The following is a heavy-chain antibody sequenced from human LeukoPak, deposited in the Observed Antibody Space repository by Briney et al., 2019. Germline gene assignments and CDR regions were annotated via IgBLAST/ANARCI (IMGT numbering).Heavy chain of an antibody. CDR3: ATRVCDTNGCPYYFEN. Sequence: RGSPRLSCLDSGFTLCNYAMSWGPPAPGERLEWVSGVTISVRAAYYAHSVKGRFTISRDNIQSTLYLQMKSLRDEDTAVYYIATRVCDTNGCPYYFENWGHGDLGTVSS. CDR1: GFTLCNYA. CDR2: VTISVRAA. J-gene: IGHJ4*01. V-gene: IGHV3-23*01. D-gene: IGHD2-8*01.